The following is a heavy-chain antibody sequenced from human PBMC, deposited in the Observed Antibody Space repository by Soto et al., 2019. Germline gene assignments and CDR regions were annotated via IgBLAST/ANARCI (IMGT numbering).Heavy chain of an antibody. CDR1: GFICSSYD. Sequence: PGGSLRLSCAASGFICSSYDMSWVRQAPGKGLEWVSTILVGGSTHYEDSVKGRFTISRDRSKNTLYLQMNSLTAGDTAAYYCAKATATGGGAFDICGQGAMVTVSS. J-gene: IGHJ3*02. CDR3: AKATATGGGAFDI. V-gene: IGHV3-23*01. D-gene: IGHD2-8*02. CDR2: ILVGGST.